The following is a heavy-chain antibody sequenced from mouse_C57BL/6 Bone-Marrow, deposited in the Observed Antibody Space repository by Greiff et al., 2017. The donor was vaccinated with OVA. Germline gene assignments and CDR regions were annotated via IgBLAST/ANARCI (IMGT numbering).Heavy chain of an antibody. CDR2: ISSGGSYT. D-gene: IGHD1-1*01. CDR1: GFTFSSYG. J-gene: IGHJ2*01. Sequence: EVQLQESGGDLVKPGGSLKLSCAASGFTFSSYGMSWVRQTPDKRLEWVATISSGGSYTYYPDSVKGRFTISRDNAKNTLYLQMSSLKSEDTAMYYCARGYGSSYDYWGQGTTLTVSS. CDR3: ARGYGSSYDY. V-gene: IGHV5-6*01.